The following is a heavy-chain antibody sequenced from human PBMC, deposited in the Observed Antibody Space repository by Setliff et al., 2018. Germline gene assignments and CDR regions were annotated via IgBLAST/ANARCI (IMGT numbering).Heavy chain of an antibody. J-gene: IGHJ4*02. CDR2: ISYDGSNK. CDR3: ALDAVAGDID. V-gene: IGHV3-30-3*01. D-gene: IGHD6-19*01. Sequence: QSGGSLRLSCAASGFTFSSYAMHWVRQAPGKGLEWVAVISYDGSNKYYADYVKGRFTISRDNSKNTLYLQMNSLRAEDTAVYYCALDAVAGDIDWGQGTLVTVSS. CDR1: GFTFSSYA.